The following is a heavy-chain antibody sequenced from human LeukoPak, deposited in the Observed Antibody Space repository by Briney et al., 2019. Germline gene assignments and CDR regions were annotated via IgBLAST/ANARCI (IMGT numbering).Heavy chain of an antibody. CDR3: ARHCSGGRCYFGN. Sequence: GESLKISCKTSGYSFTNYWIAWVRQMPGKGLEWMGIIYPGDSDTRYSPSFQGQVTISADKSISTAYLQWSSLKASDTAIYYCARHCSGGRCYFGNWGQGTLVTVSS. CDR1: GYSFTNYW. V-gene: IGHV5-51*01. CDR2: IYPGDSDT. D-gene: IGHD2-15*01. J-gene: IGHJ4*02.